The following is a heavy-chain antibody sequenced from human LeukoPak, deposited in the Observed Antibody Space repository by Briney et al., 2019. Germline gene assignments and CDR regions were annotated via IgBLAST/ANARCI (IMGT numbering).Heavy chain of an antibody. CDR3: ARSIVGGSPIDS. D-gene: IGHD1-26*01. Sequence: ASVKVSCKASGYTFTGYYMHWVRQAPGQGLEWMGWINPNSGGTNYAQKFQGRVTMTRDTSIHTAYMELSRLRSDDTAVYFCARSIVGGSPIDSWGQGTLVTVSS. J-gene: IGHJ4*02. CDR1: GYTFTGYY. CDR2: INPNSGGT. V-gene: IGHV1-2*02.